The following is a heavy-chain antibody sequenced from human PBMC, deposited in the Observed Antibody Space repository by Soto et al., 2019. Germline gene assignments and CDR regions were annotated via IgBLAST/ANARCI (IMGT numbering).Heavy chain of an antibody. J-gene: IGHJ4*02. CDR2: INSYNGVT. CDR3: ARDRQNYGSLDY. Sequence: QVQLVQSGAEVKNPGASVKVSCRASGYTLXNNXXISWXRQAPGQGLEWMGWINSYNGVTNNARKFQDRVTLTTDASTTTAYMELRSLRSDDTAIYYCARDRQNYGSLDYWGQGTLVTVSS. CDR1: GYTLXNNXX. V-gene: IGHV1-18*01. D-gene: IGHD4-17*01.